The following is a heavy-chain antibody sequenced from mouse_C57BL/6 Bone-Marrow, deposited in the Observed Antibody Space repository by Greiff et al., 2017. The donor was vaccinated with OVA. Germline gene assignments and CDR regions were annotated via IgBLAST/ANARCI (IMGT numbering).Heavy chain of an antibody. CDR3: ARWGFITTVVNWYFDV. CDR1: GYTFTNYW. CDR2: IYPGGGYT. Sequence: VQLQQSGAELVRPGTSVKMSCKASGYTFTNYWIGWAQQRPGHGLEWIGDIYPGGGYTNYNEKFKGKATLTADKSSSTAYMQFSSLTSEDSAIYYCARWGFITTVVNWYFDVWGTGTTVTVSS. V-gene: IGHV1-63*01. D-gene: IGHD1-1*01. J-gene: IGHJ1*03.